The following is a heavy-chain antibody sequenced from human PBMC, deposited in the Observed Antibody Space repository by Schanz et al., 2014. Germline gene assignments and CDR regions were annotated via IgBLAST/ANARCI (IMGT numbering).Heavy chain of an antibody. CDR2: ISGDGGST. D-gene: IGHD2-21*01. Sequence: EVYLVESGGDFVQPGGSLRLSCAVSGSTFRNYGMGWVRQAPGKGLEWVSAISGDGGSTYYADSVKGRFTISRDNSKNTVYLQMNSLRVEDTAVYYCAPLDDCGGGCPINDAFDVWGQGTMVTVSS. J-gene: IGHJ3*01. CDR3: APLDDCGGGCPINDAFDV. CDR1: GSTFRNYG. V-gene: IGHV3-23*04.